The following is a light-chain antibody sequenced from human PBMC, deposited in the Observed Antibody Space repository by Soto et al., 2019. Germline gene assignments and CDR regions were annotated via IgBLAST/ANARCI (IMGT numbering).Light chain of an antibody. Sequence: DIQMTQSPSTLSASVGDRVTITCRASQSISSWLAWYQQKPGKAPKLLIYKASSLESGVPSRFSGSGSGTEFTLTISSLQSEDFAVYYCQQSNNWPWTFCQGTKVDIK. CDR1: QSISSW. CDR3: QQSNNWPWT. J-gene: IGKJ1*01. V-gene: IGKV1-5*03. CDR2: KAS.